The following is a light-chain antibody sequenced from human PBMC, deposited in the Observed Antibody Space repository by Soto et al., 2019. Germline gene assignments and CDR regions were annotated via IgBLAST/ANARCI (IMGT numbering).Light chain of an antibody. CDR3: CAYTTSSSYVL. V-gene: IGLV2-14*01. CDR2: DVS. Sequence: QSALTQPASVSGSPGQSITISCTGTSSDIGSYNYVSWYQQHPGKAPKVMISDVSNRPSGVSNRFSGSKSGNTASLTISGLQAEDEADYYCCAYTTSSSYVLFGGGTKLTVL. CDR1: SSDIGSYNY. J-gene: IGLJ2*01.